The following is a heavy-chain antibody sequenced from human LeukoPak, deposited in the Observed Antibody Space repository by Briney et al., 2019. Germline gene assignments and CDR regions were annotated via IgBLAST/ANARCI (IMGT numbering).Heavy chain of an antibody. CDR3: ASLGIAAAGTSEYFQH. CDR2: IYSGTSI. Sequence: GGSLRLSCAASGFTVSSNYMSWVRQAPGKGLEWVSVIYSGTSIYYADSVKGRFTISRDNSKNTLYLQMNSLRAEDTAVYYCASLGIAAAGTSEYFQHWGQGTLVTVSS. V-gene: IGHV3-53*01. CDR1: GFTVSSNY. J-gene: IGHJ1*01. D-gene: IGHD6-13*01.